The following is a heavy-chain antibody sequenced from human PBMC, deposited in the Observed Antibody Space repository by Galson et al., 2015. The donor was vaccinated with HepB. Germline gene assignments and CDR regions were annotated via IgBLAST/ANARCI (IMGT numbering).Heavy chain of an antibody. Sequence: SVKVSCKASPYTFTKYYIHWVRQAPGQGLQWVGWINPNGGRTNYAPNLQDRVTMSRDTSVNTVYMDLSSLRSDDSAIYFCARAVVPAAPSDSWGQGTLVTVSS. V-gene: IGHV1-2*02. CDR1: PYTFTKYY. D-gene: IGHD2-2*01. CDR3: ARAVVPAAPSDS. CDR2: INPNGGRT. J-gene: IGHJ5*01.